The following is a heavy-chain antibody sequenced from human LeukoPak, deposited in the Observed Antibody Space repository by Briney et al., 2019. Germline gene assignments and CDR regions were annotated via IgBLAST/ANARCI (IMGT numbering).Heavy chain of an antibody. Sequence: ASVKVSCKASGYTFNGYYMHWVRQAPGQGLEWMGRINPNSGGTNYAQKFQGRVTMTRDTSISTAYMELSRLRSDDTAVYYCASGITGTTGYFDYWGQGTLVTVSS. CDR1: GYTFNGYY. J-gene: IGHJ4*02. CDR3: ASGITGTTGYFDY. CDR2: INPNSGGT. D-gene: IGHD1-7*01. V-gene: IGHV1-2*06.